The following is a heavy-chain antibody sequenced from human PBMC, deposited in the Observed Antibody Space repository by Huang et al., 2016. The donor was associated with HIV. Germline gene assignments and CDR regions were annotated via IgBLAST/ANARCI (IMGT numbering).Heavy chain of an antibody. Sequence: EVQVVESGGGLVQRGGSLRLSCAASGFTFGCYWMSWVRQAPGKGLEWVANIKQDGTEKYYVDSVKGRFTISRDNAKNSLYLHMNSLRDEDTAVYYCARDQVMGDYVFDYWGQGTLVTVSS. D-gene: IGHD3-16*01. CDR3: ARDQVMGDYVFDY. CDR2: IKQDGTEK. CDR1: GFTFGCYW. J-gene: IGHJ4*02. V-gene: IGHV3-7*01.